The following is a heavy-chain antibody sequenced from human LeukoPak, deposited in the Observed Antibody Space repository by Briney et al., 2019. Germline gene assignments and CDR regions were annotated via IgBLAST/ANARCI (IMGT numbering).Heavy chain of an antibody. CDR1: EFTFSRYG. Sequence: GGSLRLSCAASEFTFSRYGMHWVRQAPGKGLEWVAVISYDGSNKYYADSVKGRFTISRDNSKNTLYLQMSTLRAEDTAVYYCAKDRIEAGTGGLFEYWGQGTLVTVSS. J-gene: IGHJ4*02. CDR3: AKDRIEAGTGGLFEY. CDR2: ISYDGSNK. V-gene: IGHV3-30*18. D-gene: IGHD6-13*01.